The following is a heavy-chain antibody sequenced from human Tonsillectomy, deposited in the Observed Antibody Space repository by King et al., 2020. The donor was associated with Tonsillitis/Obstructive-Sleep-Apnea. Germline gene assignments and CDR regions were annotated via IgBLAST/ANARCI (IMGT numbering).Heavy chain of an antibody. J-gene: IGHJ4*02. Sequence: FTISSDDSKSIAYLQMNSLKTEDTAVYYCTRVTMIVVFDYWGQGTLVTVSS. CDR3: TRVTMIVVFDY. D-gene: IGHD3-22*01. V-gene: IGHV3-49*02.